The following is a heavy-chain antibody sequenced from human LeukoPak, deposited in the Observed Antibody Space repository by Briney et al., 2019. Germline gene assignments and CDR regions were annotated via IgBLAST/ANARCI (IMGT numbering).Heavy chain of an antibody. CDR1: GFTFSSYA. J-gene: IGHJ1*01. CDR3: AKDRYYYDSSGYYYHAEYFQX. Sequence: GGSLRLSCAASGFTFSSYAMSWVRQAPGKGLEWVSAISGSGGSTYYADSVKGRFTISRDNSKNTLYLQMNSLRAEDTAVYYCAKDRYYYDSSGYYYHAEYFQXWGQGTLVTVX. D-gene: IGHD3-22*01. CDR2: ISGSGGST. V-gene: IGHV3-23*01.